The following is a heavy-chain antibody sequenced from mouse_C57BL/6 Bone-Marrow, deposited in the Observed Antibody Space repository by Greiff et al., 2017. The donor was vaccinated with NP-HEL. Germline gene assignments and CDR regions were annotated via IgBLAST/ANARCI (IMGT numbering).Heavy chain of an antibody. J-gene: IGHJ3*01. D-gene: IGHD2-5*01. CDR2: IDPSDSYT. Sequence: QQSCKASGYTFTSYWMQWVKQRPGQGLEWIGEIDPSDSYTNYNQKFKGKATLTVDTSSSTAYMQLSSLTSEDSAVYYCARDYYSNYETWFAYWGQGTLVTVSA. V-gene: IGHV1-50*01. CDR1: GYTFTSYW. CDR3: ARDYYSNYETWFAY.